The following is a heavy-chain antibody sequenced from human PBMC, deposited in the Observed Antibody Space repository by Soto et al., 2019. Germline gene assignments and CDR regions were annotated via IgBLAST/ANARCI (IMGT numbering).Heavy chain of an antibody. CDR1: GYTFTSYA. CDR3: ARDQSLKQKDYYYYLLDV. J-gene: IGHJ6*02. V-gene: IGHV1-3*01. CDR2: INAGNGNT. Sequence: ASVKVSCKASGYTFTSYAMHWVRQAPGQRLEWMGWINAGNGNTKYSQKFQGRVTITRDTSASTAYMELSSLRSEDTAVYYCARDQSLKQKDYYYYLLDVWSQGTSDTGS.